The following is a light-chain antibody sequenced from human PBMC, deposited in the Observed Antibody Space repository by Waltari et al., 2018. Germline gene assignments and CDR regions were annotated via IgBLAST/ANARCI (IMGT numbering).Light chain of an antibody. Sequence: SYFLTQPPSVSVAPGQTARVTWGGKNIGSRSVQCYQQKPGQAPALVIYDDTARPSGIPQRFARSNAGNTATLTISNGEAGGEADYYCQLWDSTADVVFGAGTKLTVL. CDR1: NIGSRS. J-gene: IGLJ2*01. CDR3: QLWDSTADVV. CDR2: DDT. V-gene: IGLV3-21*02.